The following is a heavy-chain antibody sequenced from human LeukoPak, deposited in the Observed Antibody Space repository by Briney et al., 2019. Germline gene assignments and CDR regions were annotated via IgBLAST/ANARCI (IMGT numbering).Heavy chain of an antibody. Sequence: PGRSLRLSCAASGFTFDDYAMHWVRQAPGKGLEWVSGISWNSGSIGYADSVKGRFTISRDNAKNSLYLQIHSLRAEDTAVYFCATDYGYYFDYWGQGTLVAVSS. D-gene: IGHD4-17*01. J-gene: IGHJ4*02. CDR2: ISWNSGSI. CDR3: ATDYGYYFDY. V-gene: IGHV3-9*01. CDR1: GFTFDDYA.